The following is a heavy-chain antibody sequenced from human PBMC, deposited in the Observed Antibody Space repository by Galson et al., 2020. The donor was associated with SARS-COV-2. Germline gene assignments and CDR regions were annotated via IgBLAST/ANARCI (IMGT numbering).Heavy chain of an antibody. CDR2: FDPEDGET. V-gene: IGHV1-24*01. D-gene: IGHD2-2*01. J-gene: IGHJ5*02. Sequence: GESLKISCKVSGYTLTELSMHWVRQAPGKGLEWMGGFDPEDGETIYAQKFQGRVTMTEDTSTDTAYMELGSLRSEDTAVYYCATTHPYQLLFGGWFDPWGQGTLVTVSS. CDR1: GYTLTELS. CDR3: ATTHPYQLLFGGWFDP.